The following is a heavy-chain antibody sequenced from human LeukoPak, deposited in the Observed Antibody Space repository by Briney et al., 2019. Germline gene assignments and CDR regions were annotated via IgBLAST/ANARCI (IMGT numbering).Heavy chain of an antibody. CDR3: ATSQWGPYFDY. CDR2: VSYSGST. Sequence: SETLSLTCTVSGGSISSSSYYWGWIRQPPGKGLEWIGSVSYSGSTYYNPSLKSRVTISVDTSKNQFSLRLSSVTAADTAVYHCATSQWGPYFDYWGQGTLVTVSS. CDR1: GGSISSSSYY. V-gene: IGHV4-39*07. J-gene: IGHJ4*02. D-gene: IGHD1-26*01.